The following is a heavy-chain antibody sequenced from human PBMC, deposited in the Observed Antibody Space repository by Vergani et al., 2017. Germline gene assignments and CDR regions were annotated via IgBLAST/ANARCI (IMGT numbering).Heavy chain of an antibody. D-gene: IGHD3-16*01. V-gene: IGHV3-30*02. CDR1: GFTLSNYD. J-gene: IGHJ4*02. CDR2: IQFDGSNK. Sequence: QVQLVESGGGVVQRGGSLRLSCATSGFTLSNYDMQWIRQGPGKGLEFVAFIQFDGSNKYYADSVKGRFTLSRDFSKKKLYLQMNSLRTDDTGTYYCAKHFRGWGIDYWGQGTQVIVSS. CDR3: AKHFRGWGIDY.